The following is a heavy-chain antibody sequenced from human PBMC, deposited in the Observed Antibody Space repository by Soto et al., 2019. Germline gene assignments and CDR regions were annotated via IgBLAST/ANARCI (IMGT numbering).Heavy chain of an antibody. Sequence: ASVKVSCKASGYMFISYGINWVRQAPGKGLEWMGWISAYNGNIKYAQNLQGRVTMTTDTSTSTAYMEMRSLRSDDTAVYYCVRDLDGSGSYYTDYWGPGTLVTVS. CDR3: VRDLDGSGSYYTDY. D-gene: IGHD3-10*01. CDR2: ISAYNGNI. V-gene: IGHV1-18*01. CDR1: GYMFISYG. J-gene: IGHJ4*02.